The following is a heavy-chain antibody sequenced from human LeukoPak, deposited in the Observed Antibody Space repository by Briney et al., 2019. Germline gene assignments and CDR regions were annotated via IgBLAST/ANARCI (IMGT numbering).Heavy chain of an antibody. CDR3: ARDYYGSGSYYYYFDY. D-gene: IGHD3-10*01. CDR1: GYSITSGYY. Sequence: SETLSLTCTVSGYSITSGYYWGWIRQPPGGGLEWIGSIYHSGSTYYNPSLKSRDSISVDTSKNQFSLKLSSVTAADTAVYYCARDYYGSGSYYYYFDYWGQGTLVTVSS. J-gene: IGHJ4*02. CDR2: IYHSGST. V-gene: IGHV4-38-2*02.